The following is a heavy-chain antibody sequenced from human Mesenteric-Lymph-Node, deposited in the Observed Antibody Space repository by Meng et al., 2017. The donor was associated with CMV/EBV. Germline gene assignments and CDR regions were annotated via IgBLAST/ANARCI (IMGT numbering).Heavy chain of an antibody. D-gene: IGHD6-6*01. J-gene: IGHJ6*02. CDR3: ASGSIAARTQFDYYYGLDV. Sequence: FTSYAISWVRQAPGQGLEWMGGIIPILRIANYAQKFQGRVTITADTSTSTTYMELTSLRAEDTAVYYCASGSIAARTQFDYYYGLDVWGQGTTVTVSS. CDR1: FTSYA. CDR2: IIPILRIA. V-gene: IGHV1-69*10.